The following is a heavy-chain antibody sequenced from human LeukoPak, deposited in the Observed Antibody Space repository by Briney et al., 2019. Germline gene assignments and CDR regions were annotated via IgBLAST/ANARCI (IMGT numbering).Heavy chain of an antibody. D-gene: IGHD3-10*01. CDR3: ARGLPGYEFGLRGALFDH. CDR1: GFILRSYW. J-gene: IGHJ4*02. Sequence: GGSLRLSCAASGFILRSYWMSWVRQAPGKGLEWVSVIWSDGSTHYADSVKGRFTISRDNSKNTVYFQMNSLRAEDTAVYYCARGLPGYEFGLRGALFDHWGQGTLVTVSS. CDR2: IWSDGST. V-gene: IGHV3-53*01.